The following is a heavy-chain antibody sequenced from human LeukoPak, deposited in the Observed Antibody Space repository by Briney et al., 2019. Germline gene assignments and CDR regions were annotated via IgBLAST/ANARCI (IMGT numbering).Heavy chain of an antibody. V-gene: IGHV3-23*01. CDR2: ISGSGGST. CDR3: AKDGEYQLLSFDY. Sequence: GGSLRLSCAASGFTFNNYVMSWVRQAPGKGLEWVSAISGSGGSTYYADSVKGRFTISRDNSKNTLYLQMNSLRAEDTAVYYCAKDGEYQLLSFDYWGQGTLVTVSS. CDR1: GFTFNNYV. D-gene: IGHD2-2*01. J-gene: IGHJ4*02.